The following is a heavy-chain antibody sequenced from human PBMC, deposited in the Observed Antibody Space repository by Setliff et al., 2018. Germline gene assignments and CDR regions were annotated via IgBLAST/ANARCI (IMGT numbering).Heavy chain of an antibody. Sequence: ASVKVSCKASGYTFTSYYMHWVRQAPGQGLEWMGINNPSGGSTSYAQKFQGRATMTRDTSTSTVYMELSSLRSEDTAVYYCARRSSSGNGFDYWGQGTQVTVSS. D-gene: IGHD6-13*01. CDR2: NNPSGGST. V-gene: IGHV1-46*01. J-gene: IGHJ4*02. CDR1: GYTFTSYY. CDR3: ARRSSSGNGFDY.